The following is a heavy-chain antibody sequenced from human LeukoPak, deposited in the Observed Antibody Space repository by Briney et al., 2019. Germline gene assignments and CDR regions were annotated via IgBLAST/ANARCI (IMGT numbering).Heavy chain of an antibody. V-gene: IGHV3-33*01. Sequence: GRSLRLSCAASGFIFRNYGMHWVRQAPGKGLEWVAVIWYDGSNKYYADSVKGRFTISRDNSKNTLYLQMNSLRAEDTAVYYCAREGAVAGSRYFFDYWGQGTLVTASS. D-gene: IGHD6-13*01. CDR1: GFIFRNYG. J-gene: IGHJ4*02. CDR3: AREGAVAGSRYFFDY. CDR2: IWYDGSNK.